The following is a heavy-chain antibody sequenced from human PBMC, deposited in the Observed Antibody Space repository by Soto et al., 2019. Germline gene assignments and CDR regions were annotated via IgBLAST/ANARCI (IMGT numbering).Heavy chain of an antibody. CDR3: ARDEWGPYYYYGSGKYFDY. D-gene: IGHD3-10*01. J-gene: IGHJ4*02. Sequence: ASVKVSCKASGYTFTSYGISWVRQAPGQGLEWMGWISAYNGNTNYAQKLQGRVTMTTDTSTSTAYMELRSLRSDDTAVYYCARDEWGPYYYYGSGKYFDYWGQGTLVTVSS. CDR1: GYTFTSYG. CDR2: ISAYNGNT. V-gene: IGHV1-18*01.